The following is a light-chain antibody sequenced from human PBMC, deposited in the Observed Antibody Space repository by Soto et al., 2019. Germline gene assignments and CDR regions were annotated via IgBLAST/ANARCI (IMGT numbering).Light chain of an antibody. J-gene: IGKJ3*01. V-gene: IGKV1D-13*01. CDR2: DAS. CDR3: QQFDDYPVT. CDR1: QGISSA. Sequence: AIQVPQSPSSLPASVGDSGTITCRASQGISSALAWYQQTPGRAPKLLIYDASTLASGVPSRFSGSRSGTDFTLTVSSLQPEDFATYYCQQFDDYPVTFGPGTKVDIK.